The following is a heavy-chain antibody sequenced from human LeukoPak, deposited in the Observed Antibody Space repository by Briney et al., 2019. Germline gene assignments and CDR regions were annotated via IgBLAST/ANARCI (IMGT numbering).Heavy chain of an antibody. Sequence: GGSLRLPCAASGFTFSSYSMNWVRQAPGKGLEWVSYISSSSSTIYYADSVKGRFTISRDNAKNSLYLQMNSLRAEDTAVYYCARGPKYYYGSGSYSVDWGQGTLVTVSS. J-gene: IGHJ4*02. D-gene: IGHD3-10*01. CDR3: ARGPKYYYGSGSYSVD. CDR1: GFTFSSYS. CDR2: ISSSSSTI. V-gene: IGHV3-48*01.